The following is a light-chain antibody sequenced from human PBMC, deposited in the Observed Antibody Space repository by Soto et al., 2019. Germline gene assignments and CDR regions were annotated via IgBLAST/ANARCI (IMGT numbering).Light chain of an antibody. J-gene: IGKJ2*01. V-gene: IGKV3-15*01. CDR1: QSVSSN. CDR2: GAS. CDR3: HQYDDGPYT. Sequence: EIVMTQSPATLSVSPGERVTLSCRASQSVSSNVAWYQQIPGQTPRLLIYGASTRATGIPVRFSGSGSGTEFTLTISSLQSEDFAVYYCHQYDDGPYTFGQGTKVDNK.